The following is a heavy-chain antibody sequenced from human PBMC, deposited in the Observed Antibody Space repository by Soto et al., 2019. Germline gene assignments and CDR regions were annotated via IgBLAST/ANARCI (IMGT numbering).Heavy chain of an antibody. CDR2: IIPIFGTA. J-gene: IGHJ4*02. CDR3: ARVVGGYCSSTSCYIQDFGFDY. V-gene: IGHV1-69*13. D-gene: IGHD2-2*02. CDR1: GGTFSSYA. Sequence: SVKVSCKASGGTFSSYAISWVRQAPGQGLEWMGGIIPIFGTANYAQKFQGRVTITADESTSTAYMELSSLRSEGTAVYYCARVVGGYCSSTSCYIQDFGFDYWGQGTLVTVSS.